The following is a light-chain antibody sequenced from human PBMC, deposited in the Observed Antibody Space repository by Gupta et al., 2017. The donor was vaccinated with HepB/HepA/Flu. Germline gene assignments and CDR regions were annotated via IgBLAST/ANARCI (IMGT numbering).Light chain of an antibody. CDR3: TSRSSSGNRP. Sequence: SSELTQDAAVCVALGQTVRITRQEDSLRNYYASWYQQKPGQAPVLVLYGKNSRPSGIPDRFSGSSSGNTASVTIAVAEAEDAADYYCTSRSSSGNRPFGGGTKLTVL. CDR1: SLRNYY. CDR2: GKN. J-gene: IGLJ2*01. V-gene: IGLV3-19*01.